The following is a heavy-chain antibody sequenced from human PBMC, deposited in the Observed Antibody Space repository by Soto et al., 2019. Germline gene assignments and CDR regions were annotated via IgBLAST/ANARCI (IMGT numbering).Heavy chain of an antibody. Sequence: PGGSLRFSCSASGFTVSTYTMGWVRLAPGKGLEWVSSIFSSSVSIGYADSVKGRFTISRDNAKNSLYLQMNSLRAEDTALYYCAKERLPDDYGDYSAFDIWGQGTMVTVSS. V-gene: IGHV3-9*01. J-gene: IGHJ3*02. CDR1: GFTVSTYT. D-gene: IGHD4-17*01. CDR3: AKERLPDDYGDYSAFDI. CDR2: IFSSSVSI.